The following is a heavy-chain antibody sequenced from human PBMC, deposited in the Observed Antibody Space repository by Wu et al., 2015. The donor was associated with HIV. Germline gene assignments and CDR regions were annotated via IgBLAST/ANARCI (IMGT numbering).Heavy chain of an antibody. D-gene: IGHD3-16*01. J-gene: IGHJ6*02. Sequence: QVQLVQSGAEVKKPGASVKVSCKASGYKFTSYGISWVRQAPGQGLEWMGWISAYNGNTGYAQKFQGRVTMTRIASISTAYMELSSLRSEDTAVYYCARGLLAGGQPSYYYGMDVVGPRDHGPPSP. CDR3: ARGLLAGGQPSYYYGMDV. CDR1: GYKFTSYG. V-gene: IGHV1-8*01. CDR2: ISAYNGNT.